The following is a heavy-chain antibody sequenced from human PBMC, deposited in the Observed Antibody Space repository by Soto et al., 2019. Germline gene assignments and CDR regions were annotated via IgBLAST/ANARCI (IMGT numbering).Heavy chain of an antibody. D-gene: IGHD2-21*02. CDR3: ARAPSGDCKNGMDV. CDR2: IDWDDDK. V-gene: IGHV2-70*01. CDR1: GFSLNTRGMC. Sequence: SGPTLVNPTQTLTLTCTFSGFSLNTRGMCVSWIRQPPGKALEWLALIDWDDDKYYSSSLKTRLTIFKDTSKSQVVFTMTNMDPVDTDTYYCARAPSGDCKNGMDVWGQGTTVTVSS. J-gene: IGHJ6*02.